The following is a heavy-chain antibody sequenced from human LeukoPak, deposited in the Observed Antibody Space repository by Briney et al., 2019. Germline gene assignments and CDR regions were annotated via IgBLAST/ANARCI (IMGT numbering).Heavy chain of an antibody. CDR2: ISYDGSNE. D-gene: IGHD1-26*01. Sequence: GGSLRLSCAASGFTFSSYVMHWVRQAPGKGLEWVAIISYDGSNEYYADSVKGRFTISRDNSKNTLYLQMNSLRSDDTAVYYCARGDGRGSYYFDYWGQGTLVTVSS. V-gene: IGHV3-30*04. CDR3: ARGDGRGSYYFDY. J-gene: IGHJ4*02. CDR1: GFTFSSYV.